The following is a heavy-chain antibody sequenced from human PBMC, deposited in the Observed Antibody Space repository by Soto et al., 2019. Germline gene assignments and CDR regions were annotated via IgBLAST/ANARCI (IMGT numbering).Heavy chain of an antibody. J-gene: IGHJ5*02. CDR1: GGSISSSSYY. Sequence: PSETLSLTCTVSGGSISSSSYYWGWIRQPPGKGLEWIGSIYYSGSTYYNPSLKSRVTISVDTSKNQFSLKLSSVTAADTAVYSCARHGAARPRGVWFDPWGQGTLVTVSS. CDR2: IYYSGST. CDR3: ARHGAARPRGVWFDP. D-gene: IGHD6-6*01. V-gene: IGHV4-39*01.